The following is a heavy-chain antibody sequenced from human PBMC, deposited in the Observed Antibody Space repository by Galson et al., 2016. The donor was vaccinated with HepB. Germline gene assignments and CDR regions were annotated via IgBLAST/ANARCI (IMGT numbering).Heavy chain of an antibody. CDR1: GFTFKTYT. Sequence: SLRLSCAASGFTFKTYTMNWVRQAPGKAPEWVSSISSSKTYIYYADSVRGRFTVSRDNAKDSLCLQMYSLRAEDTATYYCAREGSVVKPTDPVSAFDFWGQGTVVTASS. CDR3: AREGSVVKPTDPVSAFDF. J-gene: IGHJ3*01. D-gene: IGHD1-1*01. V-gene: IGHV3-21*01. CDR2: ISSSKTYI.